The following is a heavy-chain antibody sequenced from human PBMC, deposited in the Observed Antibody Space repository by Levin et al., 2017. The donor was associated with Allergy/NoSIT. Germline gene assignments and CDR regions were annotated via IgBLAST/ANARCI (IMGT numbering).Heavy chain of an antibody. CDR2: IYHSGST. V-gene: IGHV4-38-2*01. CDR3: ASPLSEVDY. Sequence: SETLSLTCAVSGSSISSGYYWGWIRQPPGKGLEWIGSIYHSGSTYYNPSLKSRVTISVDTSKNQFSLKLSSVTAADTAVYYCASPLSEVDYWGQGTLVTVSS. CDR1: GSSISSGYY. J-gene: IGHJ4*02.